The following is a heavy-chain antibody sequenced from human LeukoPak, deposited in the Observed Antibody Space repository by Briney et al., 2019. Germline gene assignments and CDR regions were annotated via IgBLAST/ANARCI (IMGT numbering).Heavy chain of an antibody. CDR3: VRGLTMHRYCSSTSCYPGYYYYYMDV. J-gene: IGHJ6*03. CDR2: INHSGST. CDR1: GGSFSGYY. D-gene: IGHD2-2*01. V-gene: IGHV4-34*01. Sequence: SETLSLTCAVYGGSFSGYYWSWIRQPPGKGLEWIGEINHSGSTNYNPSLKSRVTISVDTSKNQFSLKLSSVTAADTAVYYCVRGLTMHRYCSSTSCYPGYYYYYMDVWGKGTTVTVSS.